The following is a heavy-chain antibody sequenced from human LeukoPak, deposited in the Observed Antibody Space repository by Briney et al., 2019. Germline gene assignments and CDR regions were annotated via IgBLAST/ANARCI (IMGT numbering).Heavy chain of an antibody. CDR1: GGSTSSGSYY. V-gene: IGHV4-61*10. J-gene: IGHJ5*02. CDR3: ARGGATFDP. Sequence: SQTLSLTCTVSGGSTSSGSYYWSWIRQPAGKGLEWIGYIYYSGSTNYNPSLKSRVTIPVDTSKNQFSLKLSSVTAADTAVYYCARGGATFDPWGQGTLVTVSS. D-gene: IGHD1-26*01. CDR2: IYYSGST.